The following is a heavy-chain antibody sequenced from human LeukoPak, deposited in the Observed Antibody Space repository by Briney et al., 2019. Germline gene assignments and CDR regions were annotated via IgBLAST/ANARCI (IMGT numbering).Heavy chain of an antibody. D-gene: IGHD6-19*01. CDR3: ARERSSGWSDY. V-gene: IGHV3-74*01. CDR2: IKTDGSST. J-gene: IGHJ4*02. Sequence: RGSLRLSCAASGFTFSSYWMDWVRQAPGKGLVWVSRIKTDGSSTSYADSVKGRFTISRDNAKNTLYMQMNSLRAEDTAVYYCARERSSGWSDYWGQGTLVTVSS. CDR1: GFTFSSYW.